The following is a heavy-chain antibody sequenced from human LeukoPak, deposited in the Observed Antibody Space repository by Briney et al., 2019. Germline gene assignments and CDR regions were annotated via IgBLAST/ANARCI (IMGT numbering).Heavy chain of an antibody. CDR1: GFTFSSYA. D-gene: IGHD3-10*01. Sequence: GGSLRLSCAASGFTFSSYAMQWVRQAPGKGLEWVAVISYDGSNKYYADSVKGRFTISRDNSKNTLYLQMNSLRAEDTAVYYCARAVSASGSSPFDYWGQGTLVTVSS. J-gene: IGHJ4*02. CDR2: ISYDGSNK. CDR3: ARAVSASGSSPFDY. V-gene: IGHV3-30*04.